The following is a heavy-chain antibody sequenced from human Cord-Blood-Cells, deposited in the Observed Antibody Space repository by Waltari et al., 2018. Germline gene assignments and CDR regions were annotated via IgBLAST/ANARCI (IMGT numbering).Heavy chain of an antibody. J-gene: IGHJ6*03. V-gene: IGHV4-34*01. CDR2: INHSGST. CDR3: ARHAHCSSTSCYYYMDV. Sequence: QVQLQQWGAGLLKPSETLSLTCAVYGGSFSGYDWSWIRQPPGKGLEWIGEINHSGSTNYNPSLKSRVTISVDTSKNQFSLKLSSVTAADTAVYYCARHAHCSSTSCYYYMDVWGKGTTVTVSS. D-gene: IGHD2-2*01. CDR1: GGSFSGYD.